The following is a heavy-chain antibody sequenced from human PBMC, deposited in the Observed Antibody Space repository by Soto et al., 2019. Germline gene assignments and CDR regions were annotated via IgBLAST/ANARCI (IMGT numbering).Heavy chain of an antibody. CDR3: AMGGRQWLVTSDFNY. Sequence: VQLVESGGGVVQPGRSLRLSCAASGFTFSDYAMHWVRQAPGKGLDWVAVVSHDGRNTHYADSVKGRFPISRDSSKNTVSLEMTTLRAEDTAVYYCAMGGRQWLVTSDFNYWGQGALVTVSS. CDR1: GFTFSDYA. D-gene: IGHD6-19*01. CDR2: VSHDGRNT. J-gene: IGHJ4*02. V-gene: IGHV3-30*03.